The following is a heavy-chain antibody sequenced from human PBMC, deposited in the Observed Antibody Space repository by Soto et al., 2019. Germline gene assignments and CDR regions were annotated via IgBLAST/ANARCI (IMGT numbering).Heavy chain of an antibody. D-gene: IGHD3-10*01. CDR1: GFTFSGAA. CDR2: IRTKVNSYAT. J-gene: IGHJ4*02. CDR3: TTEPGHY. Sequence: EVQLVESGGGLVQPGGSLKLSCAASGFTFSGAAMHCVRQASGKGLEWVGRIRTKVNSYATAYGASVKSRFTISRDDSKNTTYLQMNSLNSEDTAVYFCTTEPGHYWGQGTLVTVSS. V-gene: IGHV3-73*01.